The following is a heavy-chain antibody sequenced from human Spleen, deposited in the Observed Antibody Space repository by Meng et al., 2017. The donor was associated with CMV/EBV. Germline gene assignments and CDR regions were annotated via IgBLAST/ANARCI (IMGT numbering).Heavy chain of an antibody. D-gene: IGHD1-26*01. CDR3: ARQIVGATSDAFDI. CDR1: GFTFSSYE. Sequence: GESLKISCAASGFTFSSYEMNWVRQAPGKGLEWVSYISSSGSTIYYADSVKGRFTISRDNAKNSLYLQMNSLRAEDTAVYYCARQIVGATSDAFDIWGQGTMVTVSS. V-gene: IGHV3-48*03. CDR2: ISSSGSTI. J-gene: IGHJ3*02.